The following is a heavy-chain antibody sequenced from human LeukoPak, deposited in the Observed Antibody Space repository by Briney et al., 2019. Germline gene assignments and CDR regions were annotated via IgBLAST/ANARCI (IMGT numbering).Heavy chain of an antibody. J-gene: IGHJ4*02. V-gene: IGHV1-18*01. CDR2: ISAYNGNT. Sequence: ASVKVSCKASGYTFTSYGISWVRQAPGQGLEWTGWISAYNGNTNYAQKPQGRVTMTTDTSTSTAYMELRSLRSDDTAVYYCARLTPWSDGYGSDYWGQGTLVTVSS. D-gene: IGHD5-18*01. CDR3: ARLTPWSDGYGSDY. CDR1: GYTFTSYG.